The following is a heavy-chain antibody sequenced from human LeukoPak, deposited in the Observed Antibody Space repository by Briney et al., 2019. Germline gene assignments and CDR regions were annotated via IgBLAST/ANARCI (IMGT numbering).Heavy chain of an antibody. J-gene: IGHJ6*03. Sequence: ASETLSLTCTVSGGSISSYYWSWIRQPPGKGLEWIGYIYYSGSTNYNPSLKSRVTISADTSKKQFSLKLRSVTAADTAVYYCARGLYNWNYYYYYYMDVWGKGTTVTVSS. CDR1: GGSISSYY. CDR3: ARGLYNWNYYYYYYMDV. D-gene: IGHD1-20*01. CDR2: IYYSGST. V-gene: IGHV4-59*01.